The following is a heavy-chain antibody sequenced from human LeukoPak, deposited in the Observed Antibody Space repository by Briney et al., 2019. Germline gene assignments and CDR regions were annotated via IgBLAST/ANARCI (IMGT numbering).Heavy chain of an antibody. V-gene: IGHV5-51*01. J-gene: IGHJ4*02. CDR2: IYPGDSDT. CDR3: ASRVFSGYDF. CDR1: GYTFNSYW. D-gene: IGHD5-12*01. Sequence: GESLKISCKGSGYTFNSYWIGWVRQMPGKGLEWMGNIYPGDSDTRYSPSFQGQVTISADKSISATYLQWSSLKASDTAMYYCASRVFSGYDFWGQGTLVTVSS.